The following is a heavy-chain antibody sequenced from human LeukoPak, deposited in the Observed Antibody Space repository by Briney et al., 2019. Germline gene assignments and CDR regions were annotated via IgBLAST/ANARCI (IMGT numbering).Heavy chain of an antibody. D-gene: IGHD3-22*01. J-gene: IGHJ4*02. Sequence: SETLSLTCAVYGGSFSGYYWSWIRQPPGKGLEWIGSIYYSGSTYYNPSLKSRVTISVDTSKNQFSLKLSSVTAADTAVYYCARAPDPLYYDSSGYHGAFDYWGQGTLVTVSS. CDR2: IYYSGST. V-gene: IGHV4-34*01. CDR3: ARAPDPLYYDSSGYHGAFDY. CDR1: GGSFSGYY.